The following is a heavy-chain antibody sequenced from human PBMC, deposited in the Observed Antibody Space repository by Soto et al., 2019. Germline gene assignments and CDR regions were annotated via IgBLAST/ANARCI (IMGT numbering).Heavy chain of an antibody. CDR3: TTDVLVDTAMVIADY. Sequence: GGSLRLSCAASGFTFSNAWMNWVRQAPGKGLEWVGRIKSKTDGGTTDYAAPVKGRFTISRDDSKNTLYLQMNSLKTEDTAVYYCTTDVLVDTAMVIADYWGQGTLVTVSS. CDR2: IKSKTDGGTT. D-gene: IGHD5-18*01. J-gene: IGHJ4*02. V-gene: IGHV3-15*07. CDR1: GFTFSNAW.